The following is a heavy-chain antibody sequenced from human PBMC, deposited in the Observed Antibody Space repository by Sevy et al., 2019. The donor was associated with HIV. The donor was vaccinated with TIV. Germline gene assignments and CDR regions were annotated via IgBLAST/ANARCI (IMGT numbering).Heavy chain of an antibody. V-gene: IGHV4-59*13. J-gene: IGHJ3*02. CDR3: ARDNAILTPRAFDI. Sequence: SDTLSLTCSVSAGSISSYYWIWIRQPPGKGLEWIGYIYYSGTTDYNPSLKSRVTISQDKSKKVFSLRLRSVTAADTAVYYCARDNAILTPRAFDIWGQGTMVTVSS. CDR2: IYYSGTT. CDR1: AGSISSYY. D-gene: IGHD3-9*01.